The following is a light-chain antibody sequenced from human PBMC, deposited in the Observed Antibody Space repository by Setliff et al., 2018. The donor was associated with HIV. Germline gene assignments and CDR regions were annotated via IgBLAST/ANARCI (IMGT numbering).Light chain of an antibody. CDR1: SSDVGGHNS. Sequence: VLTQPASVSGSLGQSITISCTGTSSDVGGHNSVSWYQQHPGKAPKLMISEVSNRPSGVSNRFSGSKSGNTASLTVAGLQPEDEADYYCSSYSSSRPRVFGTGTKGTVL. J-gene: IGLJ1*01. CDR3: SSYSSSRPRV. V-gene: IGLV2-14*01. CDR2: EVS.